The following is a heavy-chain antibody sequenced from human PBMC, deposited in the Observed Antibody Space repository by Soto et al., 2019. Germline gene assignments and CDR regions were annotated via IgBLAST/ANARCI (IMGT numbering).Heavy chain of an antibody. D-gene: IGHD6-6*01. CDR1: GFTFSSYG. Sequence: GGSLRLSCAASGFTFSSYGMHWVRQAPGKGLEWVAVISYDGSNKYYAGSVKGRFTISRDNSKNTLYLQMNSLRAEDTAVYYCAKGPWKQLVHLQHWGQGTMVTVSS. CDR2: ISYDGSNK. CDR3: AKGPWKQLVHLQH. V-gene: IGHV3-30*18. J-gene: IGHJ1*01.